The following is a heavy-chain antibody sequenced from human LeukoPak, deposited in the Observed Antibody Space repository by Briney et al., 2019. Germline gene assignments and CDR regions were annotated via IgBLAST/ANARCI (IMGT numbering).Heavy chain of an antibody. Sequence: GGSLRLSCAAPGFTFSDYYMSWIRQAPGKGLEWVSYISSRGSNIYYADSVKGRFTIFRDNAKNSLYLQMNSLRAEDTAVYYCARAPTYYYDSSGYYYDYWGQGTLVTVSS. CDR1: GFTFSDYY. J-gene: IGHJ4*02. D-gene: IGHD3-22*01. V-gene: IGHV3-11*01. CDR2: ISSRGSNI. CDR3: ARAPTYYYDSSGYYYDY.